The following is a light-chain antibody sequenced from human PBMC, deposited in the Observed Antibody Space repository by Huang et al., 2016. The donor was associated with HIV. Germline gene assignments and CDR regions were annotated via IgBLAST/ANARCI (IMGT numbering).Light chain of an antibody. CDR1: QSVLYSSNNKNQ. Sequence: DIVMTQSPDSLAVSLGERATINCKSSQSVLYSSNNKNQLAWYQQRQGQPPKLLIYWTSTRESGVPDRFSGSGSGTDFTLTISRLQAEDVAVYYCQQYYGTPYTFGQGTQLEIK. CDR3: QQYYGTPYT. J-gene: IGKJ2*01. V-gene: IGKV4-1*01. CDR2: WTS.